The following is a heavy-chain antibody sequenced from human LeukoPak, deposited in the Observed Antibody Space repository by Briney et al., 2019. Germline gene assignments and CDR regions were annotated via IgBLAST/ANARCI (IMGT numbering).Heavy chain of an antibody. Sequence: GASVKVSCKASGYTFTGYYMHWMRQAPGQGLEWMGWINPNSGGTNYAQKFQGRVTMTRDTSISTAYMELSRLRSDDTAVYYCARVDGRSGSYGYWGQGTLVTVSS. D-gene: IGHD3-10*01. V-gene: IGHV1-2*02. CDR1: GYTFTGYY. CDR2: INPNSGGT. J-gene: IGHJ4*02. CDR3: ARVDGRSGSYGY.